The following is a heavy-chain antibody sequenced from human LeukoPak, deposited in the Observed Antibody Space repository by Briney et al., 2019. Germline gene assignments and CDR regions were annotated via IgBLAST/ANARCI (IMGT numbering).Heavy chain of an antibody. CDR2: INSDGSST. Sequence: GGSLRLSCAASGFTFSSYWMHWVRQAPGKGLVWVSRINSDGSSTSYADSVKGRFTISRDNAKNTLYLQMNSLRAEDTAVYYCAREERWTYYYDSSGYYYFDYWGQGTLVTVSS. V-gene: IGHV3-74*01. D-gene: IGHD3-22*01. CDR3: AREERWTYYYDSSGYYYFDY. CDR1: GFTFSSYW. J-gene: IGHJ4*02.